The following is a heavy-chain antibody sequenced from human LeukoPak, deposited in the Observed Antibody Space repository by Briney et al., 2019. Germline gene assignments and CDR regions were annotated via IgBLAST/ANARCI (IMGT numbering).Heavy chain of an antibody. CDR1: GGSFSGCY. V-gene: IGHV4-34*01. J-gene: IGHJ4*02. CDR2: INHSGST. D-gene: IGHD6-13*01. CDR3: ARGYPAAGFNY. Sequence: SETLSLTCAVYGGSFSGCYWSWIRQPPGKGLEWIGEINHSGSTNYNLSLKSRVTISVDTSKKQFSLKVSSVTAADTAVYYCARGYPAAGFNYWGQGTLVTVSS.